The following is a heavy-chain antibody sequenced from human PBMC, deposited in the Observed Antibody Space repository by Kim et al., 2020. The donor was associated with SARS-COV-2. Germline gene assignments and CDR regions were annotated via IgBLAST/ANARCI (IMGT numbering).Heavy chain of an antibody. CDR1: GASITSSNHY. J-gene: IGHJ6*02. CDR3: ASQINSSLFAGLDV. D-gene: IGHD6-6*01. Sequence: SETLSLTCTVSGASITSSNHYWGWIRQPPGKGLEWIGSIHYSATTGGTTYYSPSLKSRVTISIDASTGQFSLRLTSVTAADSVYFCASQINSSLFAGLDVWGQGTTVTVS. CDR2: IHYSATTGGTT. V-gene: IGHV4-39*01.